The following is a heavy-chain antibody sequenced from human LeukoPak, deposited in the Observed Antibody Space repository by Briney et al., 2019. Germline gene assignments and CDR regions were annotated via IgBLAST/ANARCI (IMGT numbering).Heavy chain of an antibody. CDR3: ARDRLAGPWENWFDP. CDR2: ISVSGGST. D-gene: IGHD1-26*01. J-gene: IGHJ5*02. CDR1: VFTFTNYA. Sequence: GGSLRLSCAASVFTFTNYAMNWVRQAPGKGLEWVSAISVSGGSTFYADSVKGRFTISRDNSKNTVYLQMNSLRAEDTAVYYCARDRLAGPWENWFDPWGQGTLVTVSS. V-gene: IGHV3-23*01.